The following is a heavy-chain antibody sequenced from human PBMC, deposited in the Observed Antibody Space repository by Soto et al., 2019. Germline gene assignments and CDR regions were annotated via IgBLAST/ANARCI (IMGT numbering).Heavy chain of an antibody. CDR2: ISYDGSNK. V-gene: IGHV3-30-3*01. Sequence: GGSLRLSCAASGFTFSSYAMHWVRQAPGKGLEWVAVISYDGSNKYYADSVKGRFTISRDNSKNTLYLQMNSLRAEATAVYYCARDKRDLNYDILTGYPAEYFSGIDVCGQGTRIAVSS. CDR3: ARDKRDLNYDILTGYPAEYFSGIDV. J-gene: IGHJ6*02. CDR1: GFTFSSYA. D-gene: IGHD3-9*01.